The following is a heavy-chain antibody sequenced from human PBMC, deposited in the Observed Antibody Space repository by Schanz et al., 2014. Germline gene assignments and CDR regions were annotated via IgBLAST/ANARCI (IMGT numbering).Heavy chain of an antibody. CDR2: IYYTAST. Sequence: VQLQESSPGLVTPSETLSLTCTVSGASLLSYYWTWFRQPPGKGLEWIGYIYYTASTNYNPSLRSRVTISADTSKNQFSLKLTSVTAADSAVYFCTRGNALDVWGQGTTVTVSS. CDR3: TRGNALDV. CDR1: GASLLSYY. D-gene: IGHD1-1*01. J-gene: IGHJ6*02. V-gene: IGHV4-59*01.